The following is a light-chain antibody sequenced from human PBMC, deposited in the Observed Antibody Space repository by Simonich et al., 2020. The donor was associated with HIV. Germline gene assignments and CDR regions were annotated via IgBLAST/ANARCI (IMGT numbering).Light chain of an antibody. J-gene: IGKJ2*01. V-gene: IGKV1-5*03. CDR1: QRMNSW. CDR2: KAS. Sequence: DIQMTQAPSTLSASVGDRVNITCRASQRMNSWLAWYQQKPGKAPKILIYKASSLESGVPSRFSGSGSGTEFTLTISSLQPDDFATYYCQQYNSYSYTFGQGTKLEIK. CDR3: QQYNSYSYT.